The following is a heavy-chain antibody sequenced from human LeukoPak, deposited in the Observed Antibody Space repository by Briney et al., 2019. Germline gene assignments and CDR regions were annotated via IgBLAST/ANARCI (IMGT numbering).Heavy chain of an antibody. CDR2: IIPIFGTA. D-gene: IGHD3-22*01. J-gene: IGHJ4*02. Sequence: ASVKVSCKASGYTFTSYGISWVRQAPGQGLEWMGRIIPIFGTANYAQKFQGRVTITTDESTSTAYMELSSLRSEDTAVYYCARSHYYDSSGYYRYWGQGTLVTVSS. CDR3: ARSHYYDSSGYYRY. V-gene: IGHV1-69*05. CDR1: GYTFTSYG.